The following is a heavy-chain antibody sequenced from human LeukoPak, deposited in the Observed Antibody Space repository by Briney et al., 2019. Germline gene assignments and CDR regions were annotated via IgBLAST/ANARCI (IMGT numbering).Heavy chain of an antibody. V-gene: IGHV4-39*01. CDR2: IYYSGST. J-gene: IGHJ4*02. CDR3: ARHSYYDSSGIRGYFDY. D-gene: IGHD3-22*01. CDR1: GGSISSSSYY. Sequence: SETLSLTCTVSGGSISSSSYYWGWIRQPPEKGLEWIGSIYYSGSTYYNPSLKSRVTISVDTSKNQFSLKLSSVTAADTAVYYCARHSYYDSSGIRGYFDYWGQGTLVTVSS.